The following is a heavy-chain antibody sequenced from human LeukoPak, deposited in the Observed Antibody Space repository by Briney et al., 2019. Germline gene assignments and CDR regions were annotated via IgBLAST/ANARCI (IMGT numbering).Heavy chain of an antibody. D-gene: IGHD3-22*01. CDR2: ISSSGSTI. V-gene: IGHV3-11*01. CDR1: GFTFSDYY. CDR3: APEEPETYYYDSSGYLAY. Sequence: GGSLRLSCAASGFTFSDYYMSWIRQAPGKGLEWVSYISSSGSTIYYADSVKSRFTISRDNAKNSLYLQMNSLRAEDTAVYYCAPEEPETYYYDSSGYLAYWGQGTLVTVSS. J-gene: IGHJ4*02.